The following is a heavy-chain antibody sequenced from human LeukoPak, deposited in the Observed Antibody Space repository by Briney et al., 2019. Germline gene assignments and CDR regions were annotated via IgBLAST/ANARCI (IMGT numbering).Heavy chain of an antibody. Sequence: SETLSLTCAVSGGSISSSNWWSWVRQPPGKGLEWIGEIYHSGSTNYNPSLKSRVTISVDKSKNQFSLKLSSVTAADTAVYYCAKDLIITKTEYFDYWGQGTLVTVSS. D-gene: IGHD3-22*01. CDR2: IYHSGST. V-gene: IGHV4-4*02. CDR1: GGSISSSNW. J-gene: IGHJ4*02. CDR3: AKDLIITKTEYFDY.